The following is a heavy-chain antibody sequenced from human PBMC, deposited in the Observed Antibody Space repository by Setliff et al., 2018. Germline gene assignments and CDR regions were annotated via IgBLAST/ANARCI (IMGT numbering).Heavy chain of an antibody. J-gene: IGHJ5*02. CDR3: ARDPFRNYDTAPVWFDP. D-gene: IGHD3-22*01. CDR2: INPNSGGT. CDR1: GFSFSTFG. V-gene: IGHV1-18*01. Sequence: EASVKVSCKTSGFSFSTFGFSWVRQAPGQGLEWMGWINPNSGGTNPAQKLQGRVTMTTDTSTSTAYMELRSLRSDDTAVYYCARDPFRNYDTAPVWFDPWGQGTLVTVSS.